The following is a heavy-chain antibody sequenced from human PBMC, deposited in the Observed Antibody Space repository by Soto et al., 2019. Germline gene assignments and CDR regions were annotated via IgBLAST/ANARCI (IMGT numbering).Heavy chain of an antibody. J-gene: IGHJ5*02. CDR3: ARLRIATNNYKWFGP. CDR2: IYVTGAV. CDR1: GAALNSGNYY. V-gene: IGHV4-31*03. D-gene: IGHD2-21*01. Sequence: SETLSLTCSVSGAALNSGNYYWSWIRQVPGKGLEWIGHIYVTGAVDYNPSLRDRITISQDTSERQFSLNLRLVTAADTAVYYCARLRIATNNYKWFGPWGQGTLVTVSS.